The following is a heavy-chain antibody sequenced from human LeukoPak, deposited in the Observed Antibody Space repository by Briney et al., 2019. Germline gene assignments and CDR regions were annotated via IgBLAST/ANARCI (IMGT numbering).Heavy chain of an antibody. D-gene: IGHD6-13*01. V-gene: IGHV3-30*02. Sequence: GGSLRLSCAASGFSFSSYEWNWVRQAPGKGLEWVAFIRYDGSNKYYADSVKGRFTISRDNSKNTLYLQMNSLRAEDTAVYYCAKEYGIGAAAGTGFDYWGQGTLVTVSS. CDR1: GFSFSSYE. CDR3: AKEYGIGAAAGTGFDY. J-gene: IGHJ4*02. CDR2: IRYDGSNK.